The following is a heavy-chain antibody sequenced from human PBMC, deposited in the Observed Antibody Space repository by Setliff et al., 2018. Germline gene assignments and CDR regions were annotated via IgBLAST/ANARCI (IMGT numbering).Heavy chain of an antibody. CDR1: GTTFNSHA. Sequence: SVKVSCKTSGTTFNSHAINWVRQAPGQGLEWMGRIVTAFGSAISAQKFQDRVSITADRTTYTAYLELTSLTLEDTAVYYCATSPKKVTGSDYYNYYMDVWGKGTTVTVSS. V-gene: IGHV1-69*06. J-gene: IGHJ6*03. CDR2: IVTAFGSA. CDR3: ATSPKKVTGSDYYNYYMDV. D-gene: IGHD3-9*01.